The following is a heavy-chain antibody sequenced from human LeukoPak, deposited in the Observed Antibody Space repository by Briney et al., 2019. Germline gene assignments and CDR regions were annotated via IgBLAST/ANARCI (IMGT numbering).Heavy chain of an antibody. CDR2: RSSSSYT. J-gene: IGHJ4*02. CDR3: ARGDYDSSGYYEG. Sequence: WGSLRLSRAASGFSFSDYSMSWIRQAPGQGLECISYRSSSSYTNYADSVKGRFTISRDNAKNSLYLQMNSLRAEDTTVYYCARGDYDSSGYYEGWGQGALVTVSS. V-gene: IGHV3-11*05. D-gene: IGHD3-22*01. CDR1: GFSFSDYS.